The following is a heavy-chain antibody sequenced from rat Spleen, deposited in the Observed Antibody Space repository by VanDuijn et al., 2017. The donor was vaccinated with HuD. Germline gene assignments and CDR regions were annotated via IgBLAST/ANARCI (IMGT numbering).Heavy chain of an antibody. CDR3: ARHQGEGRYYFDY. CDR1: GFTFSDYY. Sequence: EVQLVESDGGLVQPGRSLKLSCAASGFTFSDYYMAWVRQAPTKGLEWVATISYDGSSTYYRDSVKGRFTISRDNAKSTLYLQMDSLRSEDTATYYCARHQGEGRYYFDYWGQGVMVTVSS. D-gene: IGHD1-11*01. J-gene: IGHJ2*01. V-gene: IGHV5-29*01. CDR2: ISYDGSST.